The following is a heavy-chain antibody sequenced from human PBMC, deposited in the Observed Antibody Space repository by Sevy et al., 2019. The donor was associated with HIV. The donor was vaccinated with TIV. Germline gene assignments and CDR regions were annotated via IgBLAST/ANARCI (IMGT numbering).Heavy chain of an antibody. Sequence: SETLSLTCTVSGDPITSDYWNWIRQPAGMGLEWIGRTHASEPTDYNPSLKSRVSMSVDTSKKQVSLKLTSVTAADTAVYYCARSPWAPGWYTSFFAYWGQGILVTVSS. V-gene: IGHV4-4*07. CDR2: THASEPT. CDR1: GDPITSDY. D-gene: IGHD6-19*01. J-gene: IGHJ4*02. CDR3: ARSPWAPGWYTSFFAY.